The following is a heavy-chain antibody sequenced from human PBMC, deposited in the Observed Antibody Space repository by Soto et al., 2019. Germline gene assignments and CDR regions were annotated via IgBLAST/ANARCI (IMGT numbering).Heavy chain of an antibody. D-gene: IGHD6-13*01. CDR3: ARVGQQLDFDY. V-gene: IGHV4-31*03. J-gene: IGHJ4*02. CDR1: GGSISSGGYY. Sequence: SETLSLTCTVSGGSISSGGYYWSWVRQHPGRGLEWIGYIFYSGSTYYNPSLKSRITISVDTSKNQFSLKLSSVTAADTAVYFCARVGQQLDFDYWGQGTLVTVSS. CDR2: IFYSGST.